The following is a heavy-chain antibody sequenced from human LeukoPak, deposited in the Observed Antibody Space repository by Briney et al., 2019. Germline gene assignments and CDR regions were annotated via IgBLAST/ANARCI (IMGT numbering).Heavy chain of an antibody. D-gene: IGHD6-19*01. J-gene: IGHJ4*02. CDR1: GFTFSSYC. CDR3: ARDYNGYSSGTFFDY. CDR2: INSDGSST. Sequence: PGGSLRLSCAASGFTFSSYCMHWVRQAPWKGLVWVSCINSDGSSTSYADSVKGRFTISRDNAKNTLYLQMNSLRAEDTAVYYCARDYNGYSSGTFFDYWGQGTLVTVSS. V-gene: IGHV3-74*01.